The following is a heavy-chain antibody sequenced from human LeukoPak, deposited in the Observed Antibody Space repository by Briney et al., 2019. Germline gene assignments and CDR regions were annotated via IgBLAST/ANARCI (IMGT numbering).Heavy chain of an antibody. V-gene: IGHV3-23*01. D-gene: IGHD2-21*02. J-gene: IGHJ4*02. Sequence: GSLRLSCAASGFTFSSYAMSWVRQAAGKGLEWVSVIGPDGGGIQYEDSVKGRLTISRDTSKNTLYLQMNSLRAEDTAVYYCAKYAPPSTLLTRFFDSWGQGTLVTVSS. CDR1: GFTFSSYA. CDR3: AKYAPPSTLLTRFFDS. CDR2: IGPDGGGI.